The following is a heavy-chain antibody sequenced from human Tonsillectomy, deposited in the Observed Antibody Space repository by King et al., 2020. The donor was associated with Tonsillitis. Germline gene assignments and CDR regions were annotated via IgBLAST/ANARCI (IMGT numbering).Heavy chain of an antibody. CDR3: ARDWCLRRGCDSGLYTFCY. J-gene: IGHJ4*02. D-gene: IGHD6-19*01. CDR1: GFTFSDYY. V-gene: IGHV3-11*01. Sequence: QLVQSGGGLVKPGGSLRLSCAASGFTFSDYYMSWIRQAPGKGLEWVSYISNGGGTIYYADSVKGRFTISRDNDKNSLYLQMNSLRAEDTAVYYCARDWCLRRGCDSGLYTFCYWGQGALVTVPS. CDR2: ISNGGGTI.